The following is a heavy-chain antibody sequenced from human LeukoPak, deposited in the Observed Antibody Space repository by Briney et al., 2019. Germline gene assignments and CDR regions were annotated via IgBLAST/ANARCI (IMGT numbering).Heavy chain of an antibody. J-gene: IGHJ4*02. Sequence: PSETLSLTCAVYGGSFSGYYWSWIRQPPGKGLEWIGEINHSGSTNYNPSLKSRVTISADTSKNQFSLKMRSLTAAETAVYYCARARETEAMDYWSQGTLVTVSS. CDR1: GGSFSGYY. V-gene: IGHV4-34*01. CDR3: ARARETEAMDY. D-gene: IGHD6-25*01. CDR2: INHSGST.